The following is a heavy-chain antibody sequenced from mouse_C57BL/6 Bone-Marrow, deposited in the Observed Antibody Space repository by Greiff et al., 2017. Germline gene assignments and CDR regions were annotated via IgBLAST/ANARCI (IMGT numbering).Heavy chain of an antibody. CDR2: IDPSDSYT. CDR3: ALHWYFDV. CDR1: GYTFTSYW. J-gene: IGHJ1*03. Sequence: QVQLQQSGAELVKPGASVKLSCKASGYTFTSYWMQWVKQRPGQGLEWIGEIDPSDSYTNYNQKFKGQATLTVDTSSSTAYMQLSSLTSEDSAVYYCALHWYFDVWGTGTTVTVSS. V-gene: IGHV1-50*01.